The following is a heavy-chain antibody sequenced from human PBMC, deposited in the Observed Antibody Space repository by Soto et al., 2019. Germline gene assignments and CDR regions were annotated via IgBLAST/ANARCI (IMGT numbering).Heavy chain of an antibody. Sequence: GASVKVSCKASGYTFTGYYMHWVRQAPGQGLEWMGGIIPIFGTANYAQKFQGRVTITADESTSTAYMELSSLRSGDTAVYYCARGGIAAAGAFDYWGQGTLVTVSS. V-gene: IGHV1-69*13. D-gene: IGHD6-13*01. CDR3: ARGGIAAAGAFDY. J-gene: IGHJ4*02. CDR1: GYTFTGYY. CDR2: IIPIFGTA.